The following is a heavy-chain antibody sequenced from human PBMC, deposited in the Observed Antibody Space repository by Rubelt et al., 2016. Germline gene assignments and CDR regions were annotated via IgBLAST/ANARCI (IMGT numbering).Heavy chain of an antibody. D-gene: IGHD5-24*01. CDR3: AILQMATLTAAGDY. CDR2: IYYSGTT. Sequence: QGEESGPGLVKPSETLSLTCSVSGGSISSSSYYWGWIRQPPGKGLEWIGTIYYSGTTYYNPSLKSRVAVSVDTSKNQFSLRLISVTAADTAVYYCAILQMATLTAAGDYWGPGTLVTVSS. CDR1: GGSISSSSYY. J-gene: IGHJ4*02. V-gene: IGHV4-39*01.